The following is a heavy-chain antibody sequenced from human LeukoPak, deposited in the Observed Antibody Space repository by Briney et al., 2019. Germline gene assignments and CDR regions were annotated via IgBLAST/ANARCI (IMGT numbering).Heavy chain of an antibody. Sequence: GSSVKVSCKASGGTFSSYAISWVRQAPGRGLEWMGIINPSGGSTSYAQKFQGRVTMTRDTSTSTVYMELSSLRSEDTAVYYCARVRFLEWLFSQPYYFDYWGQGTLVTVSS. D-gene: IGHD3-3*01. J-gene: IGHJ4*02. CDR1: GGTFSSYA. V-gene: IGHV1-46*01. CDR2: INPSGGST. CDR3: ARVRFLEWLFSQPYYFDY.